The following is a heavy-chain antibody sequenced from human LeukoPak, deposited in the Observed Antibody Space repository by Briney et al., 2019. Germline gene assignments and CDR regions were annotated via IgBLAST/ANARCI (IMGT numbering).Heavy chain of an antibody. D-gene: IGHD6-25*01. CDR1: GFTLDDYA. CDR2: ISYNRDGI. V-gene: IGHV3-9*01. J-gene: IGHJ4*02. Sequence: GGSLRLSCVASGFTLDDYAMHWVRQAPGKGLEWVSGISYNRDGIGYADSVKGRFTVSRDNAKNSLYLQMNSLGSEDTALYYCAKGAAAGIRGYFDYWGQGILVTVSS. CDR3: AKGAAAGIRGYFDY.